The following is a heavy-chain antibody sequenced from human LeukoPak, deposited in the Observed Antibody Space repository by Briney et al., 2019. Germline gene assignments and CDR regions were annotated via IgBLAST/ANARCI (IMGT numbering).Heavy chain of an antibody. CDR2: ISASGGST. V-gene: IGHV3-23*01. J-gene: IGHJ5*02. CDR1: GFTFSSYA. D-gene: IGHD1-26*01. Sequence: GGSLRLSCAASGFTFSSYAMNCVRQAPGKGLEWVSAISASGGSTYYADSVKGRFTISRDNSKNTLYLQMNSLRAEDTAVYYCAKDPYVVGATQGNWFDPWGQGTLVTVSS. CDR3: AKDPYVVGATQGNWFDP.